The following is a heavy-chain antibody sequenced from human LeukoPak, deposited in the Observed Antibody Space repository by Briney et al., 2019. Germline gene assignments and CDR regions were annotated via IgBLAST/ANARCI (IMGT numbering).Heavy chain of an antibody. D-gene: IGHD2-2*01. Sequence: GASVKVPCKASGGTFSSYAISWVRQAPGQGLEWMGRIIPILGIANYAQKFQGRVTITADKSTSTAYMELSSLRAEDTAVYYCAKDRQRSGSGVVPAASDYWAQGTLVTVSS. CDR1: GGTFSSYA. V-gene: IGHV1-69*04. J-gene: IGHJ4*02. CDR2: IIPILGIA. CDR3: AKDRQRSGSGVVPAASDY.